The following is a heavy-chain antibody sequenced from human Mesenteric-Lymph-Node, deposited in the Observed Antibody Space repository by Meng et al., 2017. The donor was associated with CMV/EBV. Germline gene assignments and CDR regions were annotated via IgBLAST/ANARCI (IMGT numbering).Heavy chain of an antibody. CDR1: GFTFSKYY. Sequence: GESLKIFCAASGFTFSKYYMHWVRQAPGKGLEWVSSISSSSSYIYYADSVKGRFTISRDNAKNSLHLQMNSLTAEDTAVYYCARVSAAVLYGMDVWGQGTTVTVSS. D-gene: IGHD6-13*01. J-gene: IGHJ6*02. CDR3: ARVSAAVLYGMDV. CDR2: ISSSSSYI. V-gene: IGHV3-21*01.